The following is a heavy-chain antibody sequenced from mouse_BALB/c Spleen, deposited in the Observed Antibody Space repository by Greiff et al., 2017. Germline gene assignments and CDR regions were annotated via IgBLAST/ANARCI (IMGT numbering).Heavy chain of an antibody. Sequence: EVQLVESGGGLVQPGGSMKLSCVASGFTFSSYWMSWVRQSPEKGLEWVAEIRLKSDNYATHYAESVKGKFTISRDDSKSRLYLQMNSLRAEDTGIYYCTNHYYGSSYKAMDYWGQGTSVTVSS. CDR3: TNHYYGSSYKAMDY. CDR2: IRLKSDNYAT. J-gene: IGHJ4*01. V-gene: IGHV6-6*02. CDR1: GFTFSSYW. D-gene: IGHD1-1*01.